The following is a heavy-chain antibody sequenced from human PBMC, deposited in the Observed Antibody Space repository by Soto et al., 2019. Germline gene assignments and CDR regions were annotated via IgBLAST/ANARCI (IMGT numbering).Heavy chain of an antibody. CDR1: GGSISNGGYY. D-gene: IGHD3-10*01. V-gene: IGHV4-31*03. J-gene: IGHJ4*01. CDR2: IHYSGST. Sequence: SETLSLTSTVSGGSISNGGYYWNWVRQPPGKGLEWIGYIHYSGSTWYNPSLESRVTISVDTSKDQFSLKLRSVTAADTAVYYCARVRGSGSYAAYYLDSWGQGTLVTVSS. CDR3: ARVRGSGSYAAYYLDS.